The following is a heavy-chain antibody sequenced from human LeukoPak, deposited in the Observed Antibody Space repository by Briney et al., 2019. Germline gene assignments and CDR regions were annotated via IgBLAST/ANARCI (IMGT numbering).Heavy chain of an antibody. D-gene: IGHD1-1*01. CDR1: GFTFDDYA. V-gene: IGHV3-9*01. Sequence: GRSLRLSCAASGFTFDDYAMHWVRQAPGKGLEWVSFISCNSGTISYAGSVKGRFTISRDNAKNSLYLQMNSLRAEDTALYYCAKDITTDIRGAFDIWGQGTMVTVSS. J-gene: IGHJ3*02. CDR3: AKDITTDIRGAFDI. CDR2: ISCNSGTI.